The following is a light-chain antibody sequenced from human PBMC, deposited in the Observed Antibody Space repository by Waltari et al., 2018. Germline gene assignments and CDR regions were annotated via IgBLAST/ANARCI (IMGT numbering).Light chain of an antibody. J-gene: IGKJ1*01. CDR2: HAS. CDR3: QKYDFLPAT. Sequence: TQSPGTLSLSPGERATLSCRASQGVGKYLAWYQQRPGQAPRLLLHHASIRATGIPDRFSGSGSGTDFSLTISRLEPEDVAVYYCQKYDFLPATFGQGTTVEIK. V-gene: IGKV3-20*01. CDR1: QGVGKY.